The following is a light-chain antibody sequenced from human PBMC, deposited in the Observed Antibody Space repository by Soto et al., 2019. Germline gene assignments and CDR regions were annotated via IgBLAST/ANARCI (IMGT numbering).Light chain of an antibody. CDR1: SSDIGSYNL. Sequence: QSALTQPASVSGSPGQSINISCTGTSSDIGSYNLVSWYQQHTGKVPKLIIYEVTKRPSGVSNRFSASKSGNTASLTISGLQAEDEADYYCCAFSSSSYVIFGGGTQLTVL. CDR3: CAFSSSSYVI. J-gene: IGLJ2*01. V-gene: IGLV2-23*02. CDR2: EVT.